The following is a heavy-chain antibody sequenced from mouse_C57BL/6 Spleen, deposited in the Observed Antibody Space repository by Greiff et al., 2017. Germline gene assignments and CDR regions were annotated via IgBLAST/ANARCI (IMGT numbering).Heavy chain of an antibody. CDR2: IGPGSGST. CDR3: AREGFITTVVAPTRFDY. D-gene: IGHD1-1*01. V-gene: IGHV1-77*01. CDR1: GYTFTDYY. J-gene: IGHJ2*01. Sequence: VQLQQSGAELVKPGASVKISCKASGYTFTDYYINWVKQRPGQGLEWIGKIGPGSGSTYYNEKFKGKATLTADKSSSPAYMQLSSLTSEDSAVYFCAREGFITTVVAPTRFDYWGQGTTLTVSS.